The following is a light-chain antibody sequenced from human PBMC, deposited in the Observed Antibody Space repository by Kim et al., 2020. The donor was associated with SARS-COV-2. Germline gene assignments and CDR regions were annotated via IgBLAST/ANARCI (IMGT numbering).Light chain of an antibody. CDR2: GAS. CDR1: QSVSIN. CDR3: LQYDNWSYT. V-gene: IGKV3-15*01. Sequence: SVSPGETTTRSCRASQSVSINVAWYRQTPGQAPRLLIYGASTRATGIPARFRGSGSGTEFTLSIGSLQPEDFAVYYCLQYDNWSYTFGQGTKLEI. J-gene: IGKJ2*01.